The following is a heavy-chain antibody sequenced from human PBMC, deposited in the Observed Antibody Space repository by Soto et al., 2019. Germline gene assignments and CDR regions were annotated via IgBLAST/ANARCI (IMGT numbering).Heavy chain of an antibody. CDR2: IYYSGIT. J-gene: IGHJ5*02. Sequence: SETLSLTCTVSGGSISSGDYYWSWIRHPPGKGLEWIGYIYYSGITYYNPSLKSRVTISVDTSKNQFSLKLSSVTAADTAVYYCARVKRGNYCSSTSCYANWGSSWFDPWGQGTLVTVS. CDR3: ARVKRGNYCSSTSCYANWGSSWFDP. V-gene: IGHV4-30-4*01. D-gene: IGHD2-2*01. CDR1: GGSISSGDYY.